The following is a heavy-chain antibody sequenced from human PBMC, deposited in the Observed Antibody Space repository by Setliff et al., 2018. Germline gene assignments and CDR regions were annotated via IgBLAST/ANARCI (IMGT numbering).Heavy chain of an antibody. CDR2: IYYSGST. J-gene: IGHJ6*02. CDR1: GGSISSSSYY. CDR3: ARDRVTTLENYYYYYGMDV. D-gene: IGHD4-17*01. Sequence: SETLSLTCTVSGGSISSSSYYWGWIRQPPGKGLEWIGSIYYSGSTYYNPSLKSRVTISVDTSKNQFSLKLSSVTAADTAVYYCARDRVTTLENYYYYYGMDVCGQGTTVTVSS. V-gene: IGHV4-39*07.